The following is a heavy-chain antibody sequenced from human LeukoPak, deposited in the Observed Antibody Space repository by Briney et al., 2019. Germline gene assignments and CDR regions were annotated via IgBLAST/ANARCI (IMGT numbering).Heavy chain of an antibody. D-gene: IGHD3-10*01. CDR3: ARAVGSGSFQTYYYYMDV. J-gene: IGHJ6*03. CDR2: IYTSGST. V-gene: IGHV4-61*05. CDR1: GGSISSSNYF. Sequence: SETLSLTCTVSGGSISSSNYFWGWIRQPPGKGLEWIGRIYTSGSTNYNPSLKSRVTMSVDTSKNQFSLKLSSVTAADTAVYYCARAVGSGSFQTYYYYMDVWGKGTTATISS.